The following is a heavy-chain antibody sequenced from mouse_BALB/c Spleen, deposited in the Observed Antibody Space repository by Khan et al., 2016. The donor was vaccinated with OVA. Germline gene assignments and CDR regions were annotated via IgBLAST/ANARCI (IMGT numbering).Heavy chain of an antibody. CDR3: ARSYYGSSYFDY. CDR1: GYTFTDYV. Sequence: QVQLQQSGPELVKPGASVKMSCKASGYTFTDYVIRWVKQRTGQGLEWIGEIYPGSGSTYYNEKFKGKATLTADKSSNTAYMQLSSLTSEDSSVYFCARSYYGSSYFDYGGQGTTLTVSS. J-gene: IGHJ2*01. V-gene: IGHV1-77*01. CDR2: IYPGSGST. D-gene: IGHD1-1*01.